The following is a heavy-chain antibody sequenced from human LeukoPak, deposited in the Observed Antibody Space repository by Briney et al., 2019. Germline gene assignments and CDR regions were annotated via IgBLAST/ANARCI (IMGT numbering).Heavy chain of an antibody. D-gene: IGHD2-15*01. CDR3: ASLLAGHNWFDP. Sequence: SETLSLTCAVYGGSFSGYYWSWIRQPPGKGLEWIGEINHSGSTNYNPSLKSRVTISVDTSKNQFSLKLSSVTAADTAVYYCASLLAGHNWFDPWGQGTLVTVSS. J-gene: IGHJ5*02. CDR2: INHSGST. V-gene: IGHV4-34*01. CDR1: GGSFSGYY.